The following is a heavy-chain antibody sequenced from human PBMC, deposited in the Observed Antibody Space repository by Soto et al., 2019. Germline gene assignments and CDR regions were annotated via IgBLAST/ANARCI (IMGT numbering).Heavy chain of an antibody. CDR1: GFTFNNYG. J-gene: IGHJ6*02. CDR3: ARRQIPPPTRAAKTARGGMDV. V-gene: IGHV3-33*01. D-gene: IGHD1-1*01. CDR2: IWNDGSNN. Sequence: QVQLVESGGGVVQPGRSLRLSCAASGFTFNNYGMHWVRQAPGKGLEWLAVIWNDGSNNYYANSVKGRLTISRDNSKNTLYLQINSLRAEDTDVYYCARRQIPPPTRAAKTARGGMDVWGQGTTVTVSS.